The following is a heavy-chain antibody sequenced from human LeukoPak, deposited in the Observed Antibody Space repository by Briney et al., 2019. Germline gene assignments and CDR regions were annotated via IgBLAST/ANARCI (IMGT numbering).Heavy chain of an antibody. CDR2: ISGSGGST. V-gene: IGHV3-23*01. CDR1: GFTFSSYA. CDR3: AKAPHYDILTGYYPHYYYYYYYYMDV. Sequence: HPGGSLRLSCAASGFTFSSYAMSWVRQAPGKGLEWVSAISGSGGSTYYADSVKGQFTISRDNSKNTLYLQMNSLRAEDTAVYYCAKAPHYDILTGYYPHYYYYYYYYMDVWGKGTTATVSS. J-gene: IGHJ6*03. D-gene: IGHD3-9*01.